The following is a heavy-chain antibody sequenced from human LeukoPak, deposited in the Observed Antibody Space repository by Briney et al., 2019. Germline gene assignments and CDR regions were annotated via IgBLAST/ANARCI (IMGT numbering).Heavy chain of an antibody. CDR3: AKSQGYYYDSSDSSFDY. CDR1: GLTFDDYA. J-gene: IGHJ4*02. D-gene: IGHD3-22*01. CDR2: ITWNSGSR. V-gene: IGHV3-9*01. Sequence: GGSLRLSCAASGLTFDDYAMHWVRQAPGKGLEWVSGITWNSGSRGYADSVKGRFTISRDNAKNSLYLQMNSLRAEDTALYYCAKSQGYYYDSSDSSFDYWGQGTLVTVSS.